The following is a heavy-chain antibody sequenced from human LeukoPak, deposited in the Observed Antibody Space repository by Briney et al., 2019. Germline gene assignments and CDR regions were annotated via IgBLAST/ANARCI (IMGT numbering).Heavy chain of an antibody. Sequence: AGGSLRLSCAASGFTVSSDYMSWVRQAPGKGLEWVSVIYSGGSTYCADSVKGRFTISRDKSKNTVYHQMNSLRFEDTAMYYCARNWFDPWGQGTLVTVSS. J-gene: IGHJ5*02. CDR3: ARNWFDP. CDR1: GFTVSSDY. CDR2: IYSGGST. V-gene: IGHV3-53*05.